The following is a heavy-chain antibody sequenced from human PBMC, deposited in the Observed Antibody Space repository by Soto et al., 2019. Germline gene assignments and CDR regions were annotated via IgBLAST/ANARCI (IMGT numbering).Heavy chain of an antibody. V-gene: IGHV3-64D*06. CDR2: STSNGGST. CDR3: VNAPASYYDSSDYYSA. J-gene: IGHJ5*02. CDR1: GFAFSSYD. Sequence: GGSLRLSCSASGFAFSSYDMHWVRQAPGKGLEYVSASTSNGGSTNFADSVKGRFTISRDNSRNMLYLQMSSLRAEVPAIYYCVNAPASYYDSSDYYSAWGQRTLVSVPS. D-gene: IGHD3-22*01.